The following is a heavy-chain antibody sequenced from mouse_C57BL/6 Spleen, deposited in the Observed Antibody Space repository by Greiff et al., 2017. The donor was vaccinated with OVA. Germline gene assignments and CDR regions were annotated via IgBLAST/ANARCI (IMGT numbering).Heavy chain of an antibody. CDR2: IYPGDGDT. CDR1: GYAFSSYW. CDR3: ARRSDGGLAY. J-gene: IGHJ3*01. V-gene: IGHV1-80*01. Sequence: VQLQQSGAELVKPGASVKISCKASGYAFSSYWMNWVKQRPGKGLEWIGQIYPGDGDTNYNGKFKGKATLTADKSYSTASMQLRSLTSEDSAVYFCARRSDGGLAYWGQGTLVTVSA.